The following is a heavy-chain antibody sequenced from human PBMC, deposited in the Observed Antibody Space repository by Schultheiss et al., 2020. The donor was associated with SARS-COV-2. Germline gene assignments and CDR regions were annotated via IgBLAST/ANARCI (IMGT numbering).Heavy chain of an antibody. CDR1: GFTFSGSA. D-gene: IGHD2-2*01. J-gene: IGHJ6*03. CDR3: ARGGRLRYCSSTSCYGYYMDV. Sequence: GGSLRLSCAASGFTFSGSAMHWVRQASGKGLEWVSAISGSGGSTYYADSVKGRFTISRDNSKNTLYLQMNSLRAEDTAVYYCARGGRLRYCSSTSCYGYYMDVWGKGTTVTVSS. CDR2: ISGSGGST. V-gene: IGHV3-23*01.